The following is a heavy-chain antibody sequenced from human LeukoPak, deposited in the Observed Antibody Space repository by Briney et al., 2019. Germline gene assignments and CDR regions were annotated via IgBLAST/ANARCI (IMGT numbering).Heavy chain of an antibody. CDR3: VRDFRSADY. CDR2: ICPGGTIT. CDR1: GFTFSNYC. J-gene: IGHJ4*02. Sequence: PGGSLRLSCTASGFTFSNYCMHWVRQTPGKGLIWVSRICPGGTITYYADSVKGRFTISRDDAKNMMFLQMNSLRADDTAVYYCVRDFRSADYWGQGILVTVSS. V-gene: IGHV3-74*01.